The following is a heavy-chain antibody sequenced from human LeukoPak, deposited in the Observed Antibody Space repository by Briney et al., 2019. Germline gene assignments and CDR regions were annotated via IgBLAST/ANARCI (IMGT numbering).Heavy chain of an antibody. Sequence: ASVKVSCKASGYTFTSYDINWVRQATGQGLEWMGWTNPNSGNTGYAQKFQGRLTITRSTSISTAYMELSSLRSEDTAVYYCAREAIPGGGWYLYWGQGTLVTVSS. D-gene: IGHD6-19*01. J-gene: IGHJ4*02. V-gene: IGHV1-8*01. CDR1: GYTFTSYD. CDR2: TNPNSGNT. CDR3: AREAIPGGGWYLY.